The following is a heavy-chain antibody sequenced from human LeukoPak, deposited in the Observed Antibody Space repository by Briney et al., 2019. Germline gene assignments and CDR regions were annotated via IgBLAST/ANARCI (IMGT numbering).Heavy chain of an antibody. CDR1: GGSISSSSYY. V-gene: IGHV4-39*01. CDR2: IYYSGST. Sequence: SETLSLTCTVSGGSISSSSYYWGWIRQPPGKGLEWIGSIYYSGSTYYNPSLKSRVTISVDTSKNQFSLKLSSVTAADTAVYYCARHLYGGLPPDIWGQGTMVTVSS. J-gene: IGHJ3*02. D-gene: IGHD4-23*01. CDR3: ARHLYGGLPPDI.